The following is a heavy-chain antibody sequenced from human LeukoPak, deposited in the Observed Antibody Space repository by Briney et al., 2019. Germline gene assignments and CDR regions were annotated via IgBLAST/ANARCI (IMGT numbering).Heavy chain of an antibody. CDR2: ISSSSTYI. V-gene: IGHV3-21*01. J-gene: IGHJ4*02. D-gene: IGHD3-10*01. CDR3: ARELLYYYGSGDY. Sequence: GGSLRLSCGASGFTFSSYSMNWVRQAPGKGLEWVSSISSSSTYIYYADSVKGRFTISRDNVRNSLFLQMNSLRAEDTAVYYCARELLYYYGSGDYWGQGTLVTVSS. CDR1: GFTFSSYS.